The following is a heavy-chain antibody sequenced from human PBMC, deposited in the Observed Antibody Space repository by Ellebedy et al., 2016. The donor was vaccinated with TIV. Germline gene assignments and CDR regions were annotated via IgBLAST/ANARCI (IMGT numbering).Heavy chain of an antibody. CDR3: AKGGYCSSTSCVPADAFDV. D-gene: IGHD2-2*01. V-gene: IGHV3-33*06. CDR1: GFPFSTYV. Sequence: GGSLRLSCAASGFPFSTYVMHWVRQAPGKGLEWAAVIWSDGSSKYYADSVKGRFTISGDSSKNTVYLQMTSLRADDTAVYYCAKGGYCSSTSCVPADAFDVWGPGTEVTISS. CDR2: IWSDGSSK. J-gene: IGHJ3*01.